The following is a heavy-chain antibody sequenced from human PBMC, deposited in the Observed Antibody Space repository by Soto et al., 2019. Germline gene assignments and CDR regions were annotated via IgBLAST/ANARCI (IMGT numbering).Heavy chain of an antibody. J-gene: IGHJ6*02. CDR1: GFTFSSYS. CDR2: IWYDGSNK. V-gene: IGHV3-33*08. Sequence: PGGSLRLSCAASGFTFSSYSMSWVRQAPGKGLEWVAVIWYDGSNKYYADSVKGRFTISRDNSKNTLYLQMNSLRAEDTAVYYCARDYLIYYYGSGRSMAYGMDVWGQGTTVTVSS. D-gene: IGHD3-10*01. CDR3: ARDYLIYYYGSGRSMAYGMDV.